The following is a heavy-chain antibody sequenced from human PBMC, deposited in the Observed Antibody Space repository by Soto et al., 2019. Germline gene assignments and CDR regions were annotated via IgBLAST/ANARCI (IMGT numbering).Heavy chain of an antibody. CDR1: GYTFTSYG. CDR2: ISAYNGNA. CDR3: ARDLITMVRGVTHYYYGTEA. Sequence: ASVNVSCKASGYTFTSYGISWVRQAPGEGLEWMGWISAYNGNANYAQKLQGRVTMTTDTSTSTAYMELRSLRSDDTAVYYCARDLITMVRGVTHYYYGTEAWGQGTPVNVSS. J-gene: IGHJ6*02. D-gene: IGHD3-10*01. V-gene: IGHV1-18*01.